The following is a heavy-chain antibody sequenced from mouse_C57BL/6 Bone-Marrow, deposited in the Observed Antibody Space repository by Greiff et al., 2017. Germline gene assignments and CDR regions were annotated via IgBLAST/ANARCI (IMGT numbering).Heavy chain of an antibody. CDR1: GYTFTSYG. Sequence: QVQLQQSGAELARPGASVKLSCKASGYTFTSYGISWVKQRTGQGLEWIGEISPRSGNTYYNEKFKGKATLTAEKSSSTAYMVLRSLTSEDSAVYFCARLRLRRSWYFDVWGTGTTVTVSS. CDR2: ISPRSGNT. J-gene: IGHJ1*03. D-gene: IGHD2-4*01. V-gene: IGHV1-81*01. CDR3: ARLRLRRSWYFDV.